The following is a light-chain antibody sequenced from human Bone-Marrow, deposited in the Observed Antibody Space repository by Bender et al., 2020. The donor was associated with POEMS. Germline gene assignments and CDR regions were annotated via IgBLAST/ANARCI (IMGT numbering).Light chain of an antibody. J-gene: IGLJ3*02. CDR1: SSNIGTNP. V-gene: IGLV1-44*01. CDR2: INN. Sequence: QSVLTPPPSASGTPGQRVTISCSGSSSNIGTNPVNWYQQLPETAPKLLIYINNQRPSGVPDRFSGSKSGTSASLAISGLQSEDEADYYCAAWEDSLNGWVFGGGTKLTVL. CDR3: AAWEDSLNGWV.